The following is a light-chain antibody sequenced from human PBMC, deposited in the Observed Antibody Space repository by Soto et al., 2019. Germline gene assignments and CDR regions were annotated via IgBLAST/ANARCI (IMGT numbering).Light chain of an antibody. CDR3: HQYNDWWT. CDR2: AAS. J-gene: IGKJ1*01. V-gene: IGKV3-15*01. Sequence: EIVLTQSPASLSVSPGERATLSCRASQSIAISLAWYQQKPGLAPRLLIYAASTRATGIPARFSGSWSGTEFTLTSNGLQSEDFAVYYCHQYNDWWTFGQGTKVEIK. CDR1: QSIAIS.